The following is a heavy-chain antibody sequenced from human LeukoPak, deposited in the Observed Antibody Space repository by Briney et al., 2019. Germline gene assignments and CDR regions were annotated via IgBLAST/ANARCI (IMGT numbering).Heavy chain of an antibody. V-gene: IGHV3-23*01. D-gene: IGHD3-16*01. J-gene: IGHJ6*02. CDR3: ARNQQLGGHSYYYYGMDV. CDR1: GFTFSSYA. CDR2: ISGSGGST. Sequence: GGSLRLSSAASGFTFSSYAMSWVRQAPGKGLEWVSAISGSGGSTYYADSMKGRFTISRDNSKNTLYLQMNSLRADDTAIYYCARNQQLGGHSYYYYGMDVWGQGTTVTVSS.